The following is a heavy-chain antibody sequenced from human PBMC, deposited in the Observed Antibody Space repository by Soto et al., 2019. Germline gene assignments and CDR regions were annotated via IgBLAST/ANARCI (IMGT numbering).Heavy chain of an antibody. CDR3: AKADGEQWLVPHLDN. Sequence: GGSLRLSCVASGFNFKKFAMAWVRQAPGEGLEWVSGISCCGGSTSYAGSVKGRFSIARDDSKNTLSLQMNSLRVEDTAQYYCAKADGEQWLVPHLDNWGQGTLVTVSS. D-gene: IGHD6-19*01. V-gene: IGHV3-23*01. J-gene: IGHJ4*02. CDR1: GFNFKKFA. CDR2: ISCCGGST.